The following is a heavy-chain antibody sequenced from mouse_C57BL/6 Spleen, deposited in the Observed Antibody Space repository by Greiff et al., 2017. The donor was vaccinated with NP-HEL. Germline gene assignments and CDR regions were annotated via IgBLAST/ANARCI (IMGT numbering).Heavy chain of an antibody. CDR1: GYAFSSSW. J-gene: IGHJ3*01. V-gene: IGHV1-82*01. D-gene: IGHD2-12*01. CDR3: AIRTYYIYGGFAY. CDR2: IYPGDGDT. Sequence: QVQLQQSGPELVKPGASVKISCKASGYAFSSSWMNWVKQRPGKGLEWIGRIYPGDGDTNYNGKFKGKATLTADKASSTAYMQLSSLTSEDSAVYFCAIRTYYIYGGFAYWGQGTLVTVSA.